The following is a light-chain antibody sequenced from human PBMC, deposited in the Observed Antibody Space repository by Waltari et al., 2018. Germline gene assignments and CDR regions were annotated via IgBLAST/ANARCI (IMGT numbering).Light chain of an antibody. Sequence: DIQMTQSPSTLSASVGDRVTISCRASQSVGTWLAWYQQKPGKAPKLLIYMPSSLESGVPSRFSGSGSGTELTLTISSLQPDDFATYSCQQYSSFSTFGQGTKVDI. J-gene: IGKJ2*01. CDR1: QSVGTW. V-gene: IGKV1-5*03. CDR2: MPS. CDR3: QQYSSFST.